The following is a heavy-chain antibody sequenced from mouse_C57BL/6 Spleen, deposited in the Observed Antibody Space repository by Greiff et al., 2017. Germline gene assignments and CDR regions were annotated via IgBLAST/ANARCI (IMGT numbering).Heavy chain of an antibody. J-gene: IGHJ4*01. CDR2: INYDGSST. CDR1: GFTFSDYY. D-gene: IGHD1-1*01. V-gene: IGHV5-16*01. CDR3: ARENYYGSFYAMDY. Sequence: DVKLVESEGGLVQPGSSMKLSCTASGFTFSDYYMAWVRQVPEKGLEWVANINYDGSSTYYLDSLKSRFIISRDNAKNILYLQMSSLKSEDTATYYCARENYYGSFYAMDYWGQGTSVTVSS.